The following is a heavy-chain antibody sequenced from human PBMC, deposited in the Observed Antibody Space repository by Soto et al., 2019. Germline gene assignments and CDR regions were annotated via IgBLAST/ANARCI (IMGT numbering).Heavy chain of an antibody. CDR2: TYYRSKWYN. J-gene: IGHJ4*02. CDR1: GYSVSSNSAA. CDR3: ARMAAEQWLFEY. V-gene: IGHV6-1*01. Sequence: SHTLSLPCGISGYSVSSNSAALNFIMQSPSRGLEWLGGTYYRSKWYNDYAVSVKSRITINPDTSKNQFSLQLNSVTPEDTAVYYCARMAAEQWLFEYWGQGTLVTVSS. D-gene: IGHD6-19*01.